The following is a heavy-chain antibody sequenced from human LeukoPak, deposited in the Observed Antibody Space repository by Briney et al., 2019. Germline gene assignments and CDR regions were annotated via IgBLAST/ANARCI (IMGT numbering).Heavy chain of an antibody. Sequence: GGSLRLSCAASGFTFSNYWMTWVRQAPGKGLEWVANIKHDVSEKYYVDSVKGRFTISRDNAKNSLYLQMNSLRVEDTAVYYCAGSSPSGYDYYFDYWGQGTLVTVSS. D-gene: IGHD5-12*01. V-gene: IGHV3-7*01. CDR3: AGSSPSGYDYYFDY. CDR1: GFTFSNYW. J-gene: IGHJ4*02. CDR2: IKHDVSEK.